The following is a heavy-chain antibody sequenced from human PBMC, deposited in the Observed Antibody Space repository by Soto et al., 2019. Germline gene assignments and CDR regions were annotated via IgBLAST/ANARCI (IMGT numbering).Heavy chain of an antibody. Sequence: VQLVESGGGLVKPGGSLRLSCAASGFTFSSYSMNWVRQAPGKGLEWVSSISSSSSYIYYADSVKGRFTISRDNAKNSLYLQMNSLRAEDTAVYYCATGPQQLVPNFDYWGQGTLVTVSS. CDR3: ATGPQQLVPNFDY. D-gene: IGHD6-13*01. CDR1: GFTFSSYS. CDR2: ISSSSSYI. V-gene: IGHV3-21*01. J-gene: IGHJ4*02.